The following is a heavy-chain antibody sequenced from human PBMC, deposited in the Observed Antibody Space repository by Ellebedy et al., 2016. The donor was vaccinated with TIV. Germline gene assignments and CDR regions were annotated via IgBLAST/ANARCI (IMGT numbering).Heavy chain of an antibody. V-gene: IGHV3-30*18. CDR1: GFTFSSYG. CDR3: AKALDV. J-gene: IGHJ6*04. CDR2: ISYDGSNK. Sequence: GESLKISXAASGFTFSSYGMHWVRQAPGKGLEWVAVISYDGSNKYYADSVKGRFTISRDNSKNTLYLQMNSLRAEDTAVYYCAKALDVWGKGTTVTVSS.